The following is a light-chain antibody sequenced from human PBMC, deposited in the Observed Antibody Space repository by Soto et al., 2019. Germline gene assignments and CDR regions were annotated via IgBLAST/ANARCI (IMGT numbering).Light chain of an antibody. CDR1: QSVSSN. Sequence: EIVMTQSPATLSVSPGERATLSCRASQSVSSNLAWYQQKPGQAPRLLIYGASTRATGIPARFSGSGSGTEFTLTISSLQSEDFGVYYCQQAGTFGPGTKVDIK. CDR2: GAS. CDR3: QQAGT. V-gene: IGKV3-15*01. J-gene: IGKJ3*01.